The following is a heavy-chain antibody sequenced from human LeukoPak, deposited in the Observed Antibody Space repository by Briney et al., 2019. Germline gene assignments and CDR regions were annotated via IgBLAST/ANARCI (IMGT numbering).Heavy chain of an antibody. V-gene: IGHV3-30*03. Sequence: QAGGSLRLSCAASGFTFSSYGMHWVRQAPGKGLEWVAVISYDGSNKYYADSVKGRFTISRDNSKNTLYLQMNSLRAEDTAVYYCARDRDPGELRTYFDYWGQGTLVTVSS. D-gene: IGHD1-7*01. CDR2: ISYDGSNK. CDR1: GFTFSSYG. CDR3: ARDRDPGELRTYFDY. J-gene: IGHJ4*02.